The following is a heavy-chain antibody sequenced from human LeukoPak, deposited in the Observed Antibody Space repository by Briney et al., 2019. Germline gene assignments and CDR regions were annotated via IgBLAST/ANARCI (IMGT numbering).Heavy chain of an antibody. V-gene: IGHV4-59*02. Sequence: KSSETLSLTCSVFGGSVSSYYWSWIRQPPGKGLEWIGYISYSGSTNYNPSLMSRVTISLATFKNQFSLKLSSVTAADTAVYYCARSAGYFDYWGQGTLVTVSS. CDR1: GGSVSSYY. CDR2: ISYSGST. CDR3: ARSAGYFDY. J-gene: IGHJ4*02.